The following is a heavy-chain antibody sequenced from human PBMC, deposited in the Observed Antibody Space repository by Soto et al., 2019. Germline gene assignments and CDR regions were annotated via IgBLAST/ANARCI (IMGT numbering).Heavy chain of an antibody. CDR2: LWYDGSGE. J-gene: IGHJ4*02. CDR1: GFTFSDYG. V-gene: IGHV3-33*08. Sequence: GGSLRLSCAGSGFTFSDYGMHWVRQAPGKGLEWVAVLWYDGSGEYYTDSVRGRFTISRVNSKNTLYLQMNNLRDEDTGVYYCARDSVRFLEHFSKDYFDYWGQGTRVTVSS. D-gene: IGHD3-3*01. CDR3: ARDSVRFLEHFSKDYFDY.